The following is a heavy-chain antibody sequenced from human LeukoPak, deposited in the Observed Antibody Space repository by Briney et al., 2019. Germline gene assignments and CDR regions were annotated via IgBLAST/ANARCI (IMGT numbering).Heavy chain of an antibody. V-gene: IGHV3-23*01. J-gene: IGHJ4*02. CDR2: ISGNSGNT. CDR1: GFTFSSYA. CDR3: VRNVAAGRTPYYFDY. D-gene: IGHD6-19*01. Sequence: GGSLRLSCAASGFTFSSYAMGWVRQTPGKGLGWVSSISGNSGNTYYADSVNGRFTISRDNSKSTLYLHMNSLRAEDTAVFYCVRNVAAGRTPYYFDYWGQGTLVTVSS.